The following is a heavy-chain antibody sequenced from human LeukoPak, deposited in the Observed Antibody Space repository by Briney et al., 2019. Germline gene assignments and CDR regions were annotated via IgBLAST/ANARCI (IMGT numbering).Heavy chain of an antibody. CDR3: ARGVYGDYGPGTNWFDP. V-gene: IGHV1-18*01. D-gene: IGHD4-17*01. Sequence: ASVKVSCKASGYTFTSYGISWVRQAPGQGLEWLGWISAYNGNTNYAQKPQGRVTITTDTSTSTAYMELRSLRSDDTAVYYCARGVYGDYGPGTNWFDPWGQGTLVTVSS. J-gene: IGHJ5*02. CDR2: ISAYNGNT. CDR1: GYTFTSYG.